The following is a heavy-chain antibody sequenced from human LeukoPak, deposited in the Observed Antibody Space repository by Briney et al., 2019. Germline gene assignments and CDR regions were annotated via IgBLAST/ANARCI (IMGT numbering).Heavy chain of an antibody. Sequence: GGSLRLSCAASGFTVSSNYMSWVRQAPGKGLEWVSLISWDGGSTYYVDSVKGRFTISRDNSNTSLYLQMNSLRAEDTALYYCAKEARPYSSSWDYYYYMDVWGKGTTVTVSS. CDR2: ISWDGGST. CDR3: AKEARPYSSSWDYYYYMDV. D-gene: IGHD6-13*01. J-gene: IGHJ6*03. CDR1: GFTVSSNY. V-gene: IGHV3-43D*03.